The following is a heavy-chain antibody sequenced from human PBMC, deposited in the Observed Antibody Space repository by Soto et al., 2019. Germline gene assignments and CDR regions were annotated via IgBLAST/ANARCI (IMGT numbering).Heavy chain of an antibody. Sequence: SETLSLTCTVSGGSISSYYWSWIRQPPGKGLEWIGYIYYSGSTNYNPSLKSRVTISVDTSKNQFSLKLSSVTAADTAVYYCARDLDYYDSSGYLGFGYWGQGTLVTVSS. D-gene: IGHD3-22*01. V-gene: IGHV4-59*01. J-gene: IGHJ4*02. CDR3: ARDLDYYDSSGYLGFGY. CDR2: IYYSGST. CDR1: GGSISSYY.